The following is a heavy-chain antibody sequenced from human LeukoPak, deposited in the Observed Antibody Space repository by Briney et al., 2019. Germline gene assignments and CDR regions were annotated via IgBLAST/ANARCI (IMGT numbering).Heavy chain of an antibody. CDR2: IYYSGST. CDR3: ARYSSGWSPGMDV. V-gene: IGHV4-39*01. CDR1: GGSISSSSYY. Sequence: SQTLSLTCTVSGGSISSSSYYWGWIRQPPGKGLEWIGSIYYSGSTYYNPSLKSRVTISVDTSKNQFSLKLSSVTAADTAVYYCARYSSGWSPGMDVWGQGTTVTVSS. D-gene: IGHD6-19*01. J-gene: IGHJ6*02.